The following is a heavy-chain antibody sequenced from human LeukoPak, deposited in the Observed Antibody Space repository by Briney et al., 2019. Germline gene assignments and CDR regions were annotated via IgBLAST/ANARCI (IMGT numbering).Heavy chain of an antibody. V-gene: IGHV1-18*01. Sequence: ASVKVSCKASGYTFTSYGISWVRQAPGQGLEWMGWISAYNGNTNYAQKLQGRVTMTTDTSTSTAYMELRSLRSDDTAVYYCARDRGVVRGVISWCDPWGQGTLVTVSS. CDR3: ARDRGVVRGVISWCDP. D-gene: IGHD3-10*01. CDR2: ISAYNGNT. CDR1: GYTFTSYG. J-gene: IGHJ5*02.